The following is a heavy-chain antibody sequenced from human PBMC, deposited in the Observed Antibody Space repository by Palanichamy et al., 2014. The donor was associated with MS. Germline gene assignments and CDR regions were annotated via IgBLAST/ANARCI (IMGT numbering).Heavy chain of an antibody. D-gene: IGHD2/OR15-2a*01. Sequence: QVQLQESGPGLVKPSETLSLTCTVSGGSISSYYWSWIRQPPGKGLEWIGYIYYSGSTNYNPSLKSRVTISVDTSKNQFSLKLSSVTAADTAVHYCARVGSYYEGDYYYGMDVWGQGTTVTVSS. CDR1: GGSISSYY. J-gene: IGHJ6*02. V-gene: IGHV4-59*01. CDR2: IYYSGST. CDR3: ARVGSYYEGDYYYGMDV.